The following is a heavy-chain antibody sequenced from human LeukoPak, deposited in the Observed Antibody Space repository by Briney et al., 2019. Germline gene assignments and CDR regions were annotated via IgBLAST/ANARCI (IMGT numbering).Heavy chain of an antibody. Sequence: PGGSLRLSCAATRFTYSNHAIHWGRQAPGKALEWVAFISDDGSRQHYADSVKGRFTISRDNSKNTLNLQMNSLRAEDTAVYYCVKDRTGTYTLDYWGQGTLVTVSS. CDR3: VKDRTGTYTLDY. J-gene: IGHJ4*02. CDR2: ISDDGSRQ. CDR1: RFTYSNHA. V-gene: IGHV3-30-3*01. D-gene: IGHD3-10*01.